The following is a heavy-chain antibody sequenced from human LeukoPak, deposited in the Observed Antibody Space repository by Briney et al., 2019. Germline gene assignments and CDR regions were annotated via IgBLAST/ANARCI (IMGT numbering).Heavy chain of an antibody. J-gene: IGHJ6*03. CDR2: ISYDGSNK. Sequence: PGRSLRLSCAASGFTFSSYGMHWVRQAPGKGLEWVAVISYDGSNKYYADSVKGRFTISRDNSKNTLYLQMNSLRAEDTAVYYCAKEWEPSPDYGSGSYTYYYYYYMDVWGKGTTVTISS. V-gene: IGHV3-30*18. CDR3: AKEWEPSPDYGSGSYTYYYYYYMDV. CDR1: GFTFSSYG. D-gene: IGHD3-10*01.